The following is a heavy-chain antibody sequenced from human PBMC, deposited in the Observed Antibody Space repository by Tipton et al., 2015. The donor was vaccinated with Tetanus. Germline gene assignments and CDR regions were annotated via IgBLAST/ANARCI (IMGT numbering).Heavy chain of an antibody. CDR3: ARERGGGRVVRLNWFDP. CDR1: GGSISGSGYL. Sequence: TLSLTCSVSGGSISGSGYLWNWVRQSPGKGLEWIGYIYYSGDTYINPSLKSRVSMSVDTSKNQISLNLSSVTAADTAVYYCARERGGGRVVRLNWFDPWGQGVLVTVSS. J-gene: IGHJ5*02. D-gene: IGHD6-6*01. CDR2: IYYSGDT. V-gene: IGHV4-31*03.